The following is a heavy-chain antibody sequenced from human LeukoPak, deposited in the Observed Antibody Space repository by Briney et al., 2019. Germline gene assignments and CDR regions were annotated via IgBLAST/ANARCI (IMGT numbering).Heavy chain of an antibody. V-gene: IGHV4-59*01. CDR1: GGSISSYY. CDR3: ATWQRDQFDY. CDR2: IYYSGST. J-gene: IGHJ4*02. Sequence: PSETLSLTCTVSGGSISSYYWSWFRHPPGKGLEWIGYIYYSGSTNYSPSLKSRVTISVDPSKNQFSLKLSSVTAADTAVYYCATWQRDQFDYWGQGTLVTVSS.